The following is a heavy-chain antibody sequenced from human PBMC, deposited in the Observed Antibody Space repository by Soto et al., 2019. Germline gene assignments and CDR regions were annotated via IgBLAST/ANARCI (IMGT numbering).Heavy chain of an antibody. CDR3: ARNRYSGTYRYSFDY. Sequence: QVQLVESGGGVVQPGRSLRLSCAASGFIFSNYAMFWVRQAPGKGLEGVAVISYDGNSKSYADSVKGRFTISRDNSKNMLYLQLNSLRDEDTALYYCARNRYSGTYRYSFDYWGKGTLVTVSS. CDR1: GFIFSNYA. J-gene: IGHJ4*02. D-gene: IGHD1-26*01. CDR2: ISYDGNSK. V-gene: IGHV3-30-3*01.